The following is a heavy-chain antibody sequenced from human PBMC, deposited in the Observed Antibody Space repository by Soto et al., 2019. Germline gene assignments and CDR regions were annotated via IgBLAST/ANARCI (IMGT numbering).Heavy chain of an antibody. D-gene: IGHD1-26*01. J-gene: IGHJ4*02. CDR3: ARANGGFIEFDY. CDR1: GGSISSYY. CDR2: IYYSGST. Sequence: PSETLSLTCTVSGGSISSYYWSWIRQPPGKGLEWIGYIYYSGSTNYNPSLKSRLTISVDTSKNQFSLKLSSVTAADTAVYYCARANGGFIEFDYWGQGTLVTVSS. V-gene: IGHV4-59*01.